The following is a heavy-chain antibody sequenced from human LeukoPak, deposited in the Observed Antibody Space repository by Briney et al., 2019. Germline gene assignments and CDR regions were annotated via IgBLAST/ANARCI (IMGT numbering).Heavy chain of an antibody. CDR1: GGSISSGGYY. D-gene: IGHD5-24*01. Sequence: SQTLSLTCTVSGGSISSGGYYWGWIRQHPGKGLEWIGYIYYSGSTYYNPSLKSRVTISVDTSKNQFSLKLSSVTAADTAVYYCARDLRDGYTGDAIYAFDIWGQGTMVTVSS. CDR2: IYYSGST. V-gene: IGHV4-31*03. CDR3: ARDLRDGYTGDAIYAFDI. J-gene: IGHJ3*02.